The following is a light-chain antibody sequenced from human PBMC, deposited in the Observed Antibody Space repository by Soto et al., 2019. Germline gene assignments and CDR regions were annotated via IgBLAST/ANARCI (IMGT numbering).Light chain of an antibody. J-gene: IGKJ1*01. Sequence: AVQMTQSPSSLSASVGDRVTITCRASQGIRTDLGWYQQTPGKAPKLLISGASNLQSGVPSRFSGSGSATHFTLTISSLQPEDFATYYCQQHYNTPRTFGQGTKVDIK. CDR2: GAS. V-gene: IGKV1-6*01. CDR1: QGIRTD. CDR3: QQHYNTPRT.